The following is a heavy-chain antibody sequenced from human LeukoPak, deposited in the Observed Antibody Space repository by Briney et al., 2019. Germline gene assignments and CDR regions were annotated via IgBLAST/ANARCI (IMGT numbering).Heavy chain of an antibody. CDR1: GFTFSSYG. CDR2: IWYDGSNK. CDR3: AKSKGSYRPDAFDI. Sequence: GGSLRLSCAASGFTFSSYGMHWVRQAPGKGLEWVAVIWYDGSNKYYADSVKGRFTISRDNSKNTLYLQMNSLRAEDTAVYYCAKSKGSYRPDAFDIWGQGTMVTVSS. V-gene: IGHV3-33*06. D-gene: IGHD1-26*01. J-gene: IGHJ3*02.